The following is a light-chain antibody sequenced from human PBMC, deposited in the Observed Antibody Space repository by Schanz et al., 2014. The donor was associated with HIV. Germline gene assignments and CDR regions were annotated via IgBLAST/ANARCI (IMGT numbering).Light chain of an antibody. J-gene: IGKJ2*01. CDR3: QQYNSFLST. CDR1: QNIGNS. V-gene: IGKV1-5*03. Sequence: DIQMTQSPSTLSASVGDRVTIACRASQNIGNSLAWFQLKPGRAPKLLIYSASSLHTGVPSTFSGSGSGTEFALTISSLQPDDFATYYCQQYNSFLSTFGQGTKLEIK. CDR2: SAS.